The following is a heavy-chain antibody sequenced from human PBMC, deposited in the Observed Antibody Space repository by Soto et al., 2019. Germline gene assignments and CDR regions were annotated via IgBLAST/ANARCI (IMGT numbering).Heavy chain of an antibody. J-gene: IGHJ5*02. CDR3: ARDGRYYRFDH. D-gene: IGHD1-26*01. CDR2: IYCGGST. Sequence: GGSLRLSCAASGFTVSGNYMSWVRQAPGKGLEWVSVIYCGGSTYYSDSVNGRFTISRDNSKNTLYLQMNSLRAEDTAVYHCARDGRYYRFDHWGQGTLVSVSS. V-gene: IGHV3-66*02. CDR1: GFTVSGNY.